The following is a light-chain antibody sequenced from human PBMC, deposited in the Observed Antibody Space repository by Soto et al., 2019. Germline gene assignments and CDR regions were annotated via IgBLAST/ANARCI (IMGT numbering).Light chain of an antibody. CDR1: QSISRW. CDR2: DAS. J-gene: IGKJ1*01. CDR3: QQYGSSGT. Sequence: IQMTQSPSTLSASLGDRITITCRASQSISRWLAWYQQKPGKAPKLLIYDASTLESGVPSRLSGSGSGTDFTLTISRLEPEDSAVYYCQQYGSSGTFGQGTKVDIK. V-gene: IGKV1-5*01.